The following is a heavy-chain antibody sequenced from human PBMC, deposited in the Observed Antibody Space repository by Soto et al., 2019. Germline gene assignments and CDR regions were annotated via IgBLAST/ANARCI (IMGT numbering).Heavy chain of an antibody. D-gene: IGHD4-4*01. CDR2: IYSGGST. CDR1: GFTVSSNY. V-gene: IGHV3-53*02. Sequence: EVQLVETGGGLIQPGGSLRLSCAASGFTVSSNYMSWVRQAPGKGLELVSVIYSGGSTYYADSVKGRFTISRDNSKNTLYLQMNSLRAEDTAVYYCARDSSNYANYYYYGMDVWGQGTTVTVSS. CDR3: ARDSSNYANYYYYGMDV. J-gene: IGHJ6*02.